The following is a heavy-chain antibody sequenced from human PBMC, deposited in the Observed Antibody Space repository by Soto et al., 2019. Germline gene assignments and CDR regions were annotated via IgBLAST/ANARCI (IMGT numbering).Heavy chain of an antibody. Sequence: ASVNVSFKASGYTFTSYSMHWVRPAPGQRLEWMGWINAGNGNTKYSQKFQGRVTITRDTSASTAYMELSSLRSEDTAVYYCARDPVIAAAGIFDYWGQGTLVTVSS. V-gene: IGHV1-3*01. J-gene: IGHJ4*02. CDR3: ARDPVIAAAGIFDY. CDR1: GYTFTSYS. CDR2: INAGNGNT. D-gene: IGHD6-13*01.